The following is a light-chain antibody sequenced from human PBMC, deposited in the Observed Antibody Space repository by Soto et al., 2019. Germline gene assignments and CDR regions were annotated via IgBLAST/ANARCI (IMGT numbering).Light chain of an antibody. Sequence: IHLTQSPSSVSASVFDLVTITCRASQGISSYLAWYQQKPGKAPKLLIYAASTLQSGVPSRFSGSGSGTDFTLTISSLQPEDFATYYCQQLNSYPITFGQGTRLEIK. CDR1: QGISSY. V-gene: IGKV1-9*01. CDR3: QQLNSYPIT. J-gene: IGKJ5*01. CDR2: AAS.